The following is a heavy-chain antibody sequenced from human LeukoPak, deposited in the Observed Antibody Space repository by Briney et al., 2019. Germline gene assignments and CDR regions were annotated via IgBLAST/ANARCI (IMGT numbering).Heavy chain of an antibody. V-gene: IGHV4-34*01. CDR1: GGSISSYY. D-gene: IGHD1/OR15-1a*01. CDR3: ASNKYPVQAFDI. Sequence: SETLSLTCTVSGGSISSYYWSWIRQSPGKGLEWIGEINHGGDTNYNSSLQSRVSLSVDTSRNQFSLILSSVTAADTAIYYCASNKYPVQAFDIWGQGTMVTVSS. CDR2: INHGGDT. J-gene: IGHJ3*02.